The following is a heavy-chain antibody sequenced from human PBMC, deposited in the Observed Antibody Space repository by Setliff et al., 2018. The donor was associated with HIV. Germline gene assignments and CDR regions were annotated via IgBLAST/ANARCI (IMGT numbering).Heavy chain of an antibody. CDR1: GFTFSSYT. D-gene: IGHD6-6*01. CDR2: ISSSSSYI. CDR3: ASGPTAELEYSSSSRYYYYGMDV. V-gene: IGHV3-21*01. Sequence: PGGSLRLSCAASGFTFSSYTMNWVRQAPGKGLEWVSSISSSSSYIYYADSVKGRFTISRDNAKNSLYLQMNSLRAEDTAVYYCASGPTAELEYSSSSRYYYYGMDVWGQGTTVTVSS. J-gene: IGHJ6*02.